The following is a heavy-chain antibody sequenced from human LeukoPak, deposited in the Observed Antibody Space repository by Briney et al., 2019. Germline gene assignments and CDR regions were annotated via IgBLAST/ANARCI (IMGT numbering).Heavy chain of an antibody. Sequence: ASVKVSCKASGYTFTSYYMHWVRQAPGQGLECMGILNPSGGRASYAQKFQGRVTMTRDTSTSTVYMELSSLRSEDTAVYYCARNAVVVVPSYYYYYMDVWGKGTTVTISS. J-gene: IGHJ6*03. CDR3: ARNAVVVVPSYYYYYMDV. CDR2: LNPSGGRA. D-gene: IGHD2-15*01. CDR1: GYTFTSYY. V-gene: IGHV1-46*01.